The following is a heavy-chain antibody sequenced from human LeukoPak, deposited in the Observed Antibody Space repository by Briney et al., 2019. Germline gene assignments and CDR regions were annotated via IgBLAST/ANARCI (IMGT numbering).Heavy chain of an antibody. D-gene: IGHD5-18*01. CDR2: IRSKVYRGTT. Sequence: GSLRLSCATSGSNFGDHAMTWVRQAPGKGLEWVGFIRSKVYRGTTEYAASVKGRFTISRDDSKSVVYLQMNSLKSEDTAVYYCSRGPIQLWVHNGVDVWGQGTTVTVSS. CDR3: SRGPIQLWVHNGVDV. V-gene: IGHV3-49*04. CDR1: GSNFGDHA. J-gene: IGHJ6*02.